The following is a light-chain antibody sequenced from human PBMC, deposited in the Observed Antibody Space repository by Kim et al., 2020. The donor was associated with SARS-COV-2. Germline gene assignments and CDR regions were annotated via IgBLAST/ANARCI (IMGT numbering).Light chain of an antibody. CDR1: QSIRNY. Sequence: ATVGDRITITCRASQSIRNYLNGYQQKPGKAPNLLIYAASSLQSGVSRFSGSGSGTDFTLTISSLQPEDIATYYCQQSYSSPPTFGGGTKVEIK. V-gene: IGKV1-39*01. CDR3: QQSYSSPPT. J-gene: IGKJ4*01. CDR2: AAS.